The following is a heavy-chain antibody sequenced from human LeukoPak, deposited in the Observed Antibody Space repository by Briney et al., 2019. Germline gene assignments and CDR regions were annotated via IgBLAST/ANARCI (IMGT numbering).Heavy chain of an antibody. CDR1: GYSLTSYW. J-gene: IGHJ4*02. Sequence: GESLKISCKGSGYSLTSYWIAWVRQMPGKGLEWMGIIYPGDSDTRYSPSFQGQVTISADKSISTAYLQWSSLKASDTAMYYCARLPHYYDSSGYPGTYFDYWGQGTLVTVSS. D-gene: IGHD3-22*01. V-gene: IGHV5-51*01. CDR2: IYPGDSDT. CDR3: ARLPHYYDSSGYPGTYFDY.